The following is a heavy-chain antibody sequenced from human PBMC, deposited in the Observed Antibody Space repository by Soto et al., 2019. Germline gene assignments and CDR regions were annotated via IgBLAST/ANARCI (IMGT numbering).Heavy chain of an antibody. J-gene: IGHJ6*04. CDR2: ISYDGSNK. V-gene: IGHV3-30*18. D-gene: IGHD3-10*01. Sequence: GGSLRLSCAASGFTFSSYGMHWVRQAPGKGLEWVAVISYDGSNKYYADSVKGRFTISRDNSKNTLYLQMNSLRAEDTAAYYCAKGVNYYGSGSYYNLQKYYYGMDVWGKGTTVTVSS. CDR3: AKGVNYYGSGSYYNLQKYYYGMDV. CDR1: GFTFSSYG.